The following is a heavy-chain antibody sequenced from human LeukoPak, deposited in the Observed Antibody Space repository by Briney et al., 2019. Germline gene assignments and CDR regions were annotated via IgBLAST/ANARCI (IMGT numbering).Heavy chain of an antibody. CDR3: ARSVVTLYWYFDL. D-gene: IGHD4-23*01. J-gene: IGHJ2*01. CDR1: GGSISGYY. V-gene: IGHV4-59*01. CDR2: IYYSGNT. Sequence: PSETLSLTCTVSGGSISGYYYNWIRQPPGKGLEWIGYIYYSGNTNYNPSLKSRVTISLDTSKNQFSLKLSSVTTADTAVYYCARSVVTLYWYFDLWGRGTLVTASS.